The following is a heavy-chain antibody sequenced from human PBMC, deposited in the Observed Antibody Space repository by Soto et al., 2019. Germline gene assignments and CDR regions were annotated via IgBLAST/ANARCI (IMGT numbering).Heavy chain of an antibody. V-gene: IGHV3-33*01. CDR3: ARGIAAAGPGIYYYYGMDA. D-gene: IGHD6-13*01. J-gene: IGHJ6*02. CDR1: GFTFSSYG. Sequence: GGSLRLSCAASGFTFSSYGMHWVRQAPGKGLEWVAVIWYDGSNKYYADSVKGRFTISRDNSKNTLYLQMNSLRAEDTAVYYCARGIAAAGPGIYYYYGMDAWGQGTTVTVSS. CDR2: IWYDGSNK.